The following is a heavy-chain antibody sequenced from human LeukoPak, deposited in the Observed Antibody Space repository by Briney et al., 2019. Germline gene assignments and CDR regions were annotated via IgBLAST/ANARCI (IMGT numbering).Heavy chain of an antibody. Sequence: GGSLRLSCAASGFTFSSYWMSWVRQAPGKGLEWVANIKQDGSEKYYVDSVKGRFTISRDNAKNSLYLQMNSLRAEDTAVYYCARPSSGWASGFDPWGQGTLVTVSS. CDR2: IKQDGSEK. J-gene: IGHJ5*02. D-gene: IGHD6-19*01. CDR3: ARPSSGWASGFDP. CDR1: GFTFSSYW. V-gene: IGHV3-7*01.